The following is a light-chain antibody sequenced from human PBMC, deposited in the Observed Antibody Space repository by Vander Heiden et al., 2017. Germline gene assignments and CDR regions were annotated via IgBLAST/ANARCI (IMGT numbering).Light chain of an antibody. V-gene: IGLV2-14*01. J-gene: IGLJ1*01. CDR2: EVS. Sequence: QSALTQPPSVSPSPGQSITISCTGTSSDVGGYNYVAWYQQHPGKAAKLMVYEVSNRPSGVSNRFSGSKSGNTASLTISGLQAEDEADYYCSSYTSSSSYVFGTGTKVTVL. CDR3: SSYTSSSSYV. CDR1: SSDVGGYNY.